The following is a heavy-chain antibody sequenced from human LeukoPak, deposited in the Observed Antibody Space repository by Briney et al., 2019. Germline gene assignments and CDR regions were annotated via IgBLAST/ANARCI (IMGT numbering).Heavy chain of an antibody. J-gene: IGHJ5*02. CDR2: IYYSGST. CDR1: GGSISSYY. Sequence: SETLSLTCTVSGGSISSYYWSWIRQPQGKGLERIGCIYYSGSTNYNPSLKSRVTISVDTSKNQFSLELSSVTAADTAVYYCARGTSLDDFWSGYNWFDPWGQGALVTVSS. D-gene: IGHD3-3*01. CDR3: ARGTSLDDFWSGYNWFDP. V-gene: IGHV4-59*01.